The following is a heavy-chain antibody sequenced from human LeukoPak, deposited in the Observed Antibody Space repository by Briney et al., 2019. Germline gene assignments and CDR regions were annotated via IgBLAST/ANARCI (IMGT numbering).Heavy chain of an antibody. CDR3: VKDLGEWESGY. CDR1: GFTFSSYA. V-gene: IGHV3-30-3*01. CDR2: ISYDGSNK. Sequence: PGRSLRLSCAASGFTFSSYAMHWVRQAPGKGLEWVAVISYDGSNKYYADSVKGRFTISRDNSKNTLYLQMNSLRAEDTAVYYCVKDLGEWESGYWGQGTLVIVSS. D-gene: IGHD1-26*01. J-gene: IGHJ4*02.